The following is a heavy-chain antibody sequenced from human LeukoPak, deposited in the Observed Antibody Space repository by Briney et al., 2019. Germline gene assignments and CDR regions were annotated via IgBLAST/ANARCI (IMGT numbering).Heavy chain of an antibody. J-gene: IGHJ4*02. CDR3: ARDLSGPFDY. D-gene: IGHD5-12*01. CDR2: ISGSGGST. V-gene: IGHV3-53*05. CDR1: GFTVSSNY. Sequence: GGSLRLSCAASGFTVSSNYMSWVRQAPGKGLEWVSAISGSGGSTYYADSVKGRFTISRDNSKNTLYLQMNSLRAEDTAVYYCARDLSGPFDYWGQGTLVTVSS.